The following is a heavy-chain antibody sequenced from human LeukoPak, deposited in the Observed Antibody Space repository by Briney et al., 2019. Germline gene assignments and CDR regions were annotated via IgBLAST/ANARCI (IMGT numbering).Heavy chain of an antibody. Sequence: GGSLRLSCAASGFTFSSYWMSWVREAPGKGLEWVANIKQDGSEKYYVDSVKGRFTISRDNAKNSLYLQMNSLRAEDTAVYYCARDGYYYASYFDYWGQGTLVTVSS. CDR2: IKQDGSEK. CDR1: GFTFSSYW. D-gene: IGHD3-22*01. J-gene: IGHJ4*02. V-gene: IGHV3-7*01. CDR3: ARDGYYYASYFDY.